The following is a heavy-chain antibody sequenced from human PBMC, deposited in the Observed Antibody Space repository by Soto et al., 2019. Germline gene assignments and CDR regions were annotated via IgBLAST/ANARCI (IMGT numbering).Heavy chain of an antibody. V-gene: IGHV1-18*01. Sequence: QVQLVQSGAEVKKPGASVKVSCKASGYTFTSYGINWVRQAPGQGLEWLGWISAYDGYTNYAQILQGRVYMTTDTYTKTAYMELRSLRSDDTAMYYCARGGYYDSSGSRNYHYYGMNVWGQGTTVTVSS. CDR1: GYTFTSYG. CDR2: ISAYDGYT. D-gene: IGHD3-22*01. CDR3: ARGGYYDSSGSRNYHYYGMNV. J-gene: IGHJ6*02.